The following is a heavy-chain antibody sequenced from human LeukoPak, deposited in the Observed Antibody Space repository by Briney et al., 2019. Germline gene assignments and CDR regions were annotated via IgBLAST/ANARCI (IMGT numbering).Heavy chain of an antibody. Sequence: PSETLSLTCAVSGGSISSSNWWSWVRQPPGKGLEWIGYIYYSGSTTYNPSLKSRVTISVDTSKNQFSLKLSSVTAADTAVYYCARDLDGYNRFDYWGQGTLVTVSS. CDR1: GGSISSSNW. CDR2: IYYSGST. J-gene: IGHJ4*02. D-gene: IGHD5-24*01. CDR3: ARDLDGYNRFDY. V-gene: IGHV4-4*02.